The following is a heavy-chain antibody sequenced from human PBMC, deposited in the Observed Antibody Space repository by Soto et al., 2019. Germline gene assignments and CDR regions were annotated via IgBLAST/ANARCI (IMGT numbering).Heavy chain of an antibody. V-gene: IGHV3-11*01. CDR2: VSSSGTGI. CDR1: GFTFSDYY. J-gene: IGHJ3*02. CDR3: ARAYSDAFDI. Sequence: WGSLRLSCAASGFTFSDYYITFIRHAPFKGLEWASYVSSSGTGIYYADSVKGRFTISRDNAKNSLYLQMSSLRAEDTAVYFCARAYSDAFDIWGQGTMVTVSS. D-gene: IGHD2-15*01.